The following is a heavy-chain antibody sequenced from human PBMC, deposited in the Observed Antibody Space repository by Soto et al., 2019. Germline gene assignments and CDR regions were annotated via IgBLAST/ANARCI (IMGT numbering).Heavy chain of an antibody. V-gene: IGHV4-30-4*01. CDR1: GDSISNDDYY. D-gene: IGHD4-4*01. CDR2: IHYRGST. CDR3: ARKDYSDYHGMDV. J-gene: IGHJ6*02. Sequence: QVQLQESGPGLVKPSQTLSLTCTVSGDSISNDDYYWNWIRQPPGKGLEWIGYIHYRGSTNYNPSLKSRLTMSVYMSKNQFSLNLSSVTAADTAVYYCARKDYSDYHGMDVWGPGITVTV.